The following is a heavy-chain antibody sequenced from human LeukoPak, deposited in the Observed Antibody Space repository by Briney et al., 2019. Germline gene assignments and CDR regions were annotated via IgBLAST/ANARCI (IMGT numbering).Heavy chain of an antibody. J-gene: IGHJ4*02. CDR3: ARDTAHYCSGGSCYSGDY. CDR2: IYYSGST. CDR1: GGSISSSPYY. Sequence: SETLSLTCTVSGGSISSSPYYWGWSRQPPGKGLEWIGSIYYSGSTYYNPSLKSRVTISVDTSKNQFSLKLSSVTAADTAVYYCARDTAHYCSGGSCYSGDYWGQGTLVTVSS. D-gene: IGHD2-15*01. V-gene: IGHV4-39*07.